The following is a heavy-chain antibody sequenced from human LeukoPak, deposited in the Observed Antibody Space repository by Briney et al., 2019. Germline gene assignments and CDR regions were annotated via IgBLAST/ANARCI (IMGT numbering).Heavy chain of an antibody. Sequence: GGSLRLSCAASGFTFSSYAMHWVRQAPGKGLEWVTFISYDGSDEYYADSVKGRFTISRDNSKNILFLQMNSLRADDTAVYYCATTPPSRFEYWGQGTLVTVSS. J-gene: IGHJ4*02. CDR1: GFTFSSYA. CDR3: ATTPPSRFEY. CDR2: ISYDGSDE. V-gene: IGHV3-30-3*01.